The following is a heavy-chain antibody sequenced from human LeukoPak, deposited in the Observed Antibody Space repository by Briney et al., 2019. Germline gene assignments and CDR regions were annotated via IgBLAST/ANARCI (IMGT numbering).Heavy chain of an antibody. Sequence: APVKVSCKASGYTFTSYDINWVRQATGQGLEWMGWMNPNSGNTGYAQKSQGRVTMTRNTSISTAYMELSSLRSEDTAVYYCARAGGYGDYGAASYRGQGTLVTVSS. CDR2: MNPNSGNT. CDR1: GYTFTSYD. V-gene: IGHV1-8*01. CDR3: ARAGGYGDYGAASY. J-gene: IGHJ4*02. D-gene: IGHD4-17*01.